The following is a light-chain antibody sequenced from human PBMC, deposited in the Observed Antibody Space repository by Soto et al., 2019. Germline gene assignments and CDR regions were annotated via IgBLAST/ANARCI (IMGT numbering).Light chain of an antibody. J-gene: IGLJ2*01. CDR3: SSYTSSSTVV. Sequence: QSALTQPASVSGSPGQSITISCTGTSSDVGGYNYVPWYLQHPGKAPKLMIYDVSNRPSGVSNRFSGSKSVNTASLTISGLQAEYEAEYYCSSYTSSSTVVFGGGTKLTVL. CDR1: SSDVGGYNY. CDR2: DVS. V-gene: IGLV2-14*01.